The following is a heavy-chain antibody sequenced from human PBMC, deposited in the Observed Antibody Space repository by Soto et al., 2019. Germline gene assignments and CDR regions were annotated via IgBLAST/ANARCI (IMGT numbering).Heavy chain of an antibody. V-gene: IGHV1-46*01. CDR3: AREGPYYDFWSGRLYIDY. CDR1: GYTFTSYY. D-gene: IGHD3-3*01. J-gene: IGHJ4*02. CDR2: INPSGGST. Sequence: QVQLVQSGAEVKKPGASVKVSCKASGYTFTSYYMHWVRQAPGQGLEWMGIINPSGGSTSYAQKFQGRVTMTRDTSTSTVYMELSSLGSEDTAVYYCAREGPYYDFWSGRLYIDYWGQGTLVTVSS.